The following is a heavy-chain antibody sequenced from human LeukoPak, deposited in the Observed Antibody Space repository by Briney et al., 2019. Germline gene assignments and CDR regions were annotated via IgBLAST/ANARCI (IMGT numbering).Heavy chain of an antibody. V-gene: IGHV1-69*05. Sequence: SVKVSCKASGGTFSSYAISWVRQAPGQGLEWMGGIIPIFGTANYAQKFQGRVTMTRDTSTSTVYMELSSLRSEDTAVYYCAREKSGGYSYGNTPTGFDYWGQGTLVTVSS. CDR1: GGTFSSYA. CDR2: IIPIFGTA. J-gene: IGHJ4*02. D-gene: IGHD5-18*01. CDR3: AREKSGGYSYGNTPTGFDY.